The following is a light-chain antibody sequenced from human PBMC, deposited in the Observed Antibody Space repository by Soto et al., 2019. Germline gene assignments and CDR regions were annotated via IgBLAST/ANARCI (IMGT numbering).Light chain of an antibody. CDR3: SSFTTSNTGV. V-gene: IGLV2-18*02. CDR1: SSDVGTHNR. J-gene: IGLJ3*02. CDR2: EVS. Sequence: QSALTQSPSVSGSPGQSVTISCTGTSSDVGTHNRVSWYQQSPGTAPKLMIYEVSNRPSGVPDRFSGSKSGNTASLTISGLQPEDEADYYCSSFTTSNTGVLGGGTKVTVL.